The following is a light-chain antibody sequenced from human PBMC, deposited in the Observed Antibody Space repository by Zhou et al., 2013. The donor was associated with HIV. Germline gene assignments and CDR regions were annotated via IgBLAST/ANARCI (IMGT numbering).Light chain of an antibody. J-gene: IGKJ4*01. Sequence: ESVLTQSPGTLSLSPGERATLSCRASQSVSSNHLAWYQQKLGQAPRLLIFGASSRAPGIPDRFSGSESGTDFTLTISRLEPEDFAVYYCQQYGSSPLTFGGGTKVEIK. CDR1: QSVSSNH. V-gene: IGKV3-20*01. CDR2: GAS. CDR3: QQYGSSPLT.